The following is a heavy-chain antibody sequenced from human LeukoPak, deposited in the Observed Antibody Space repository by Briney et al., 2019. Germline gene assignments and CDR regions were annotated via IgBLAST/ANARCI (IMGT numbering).Heavy chain of an antibody. V-gene: IGHV4-34*01. Sequence: PSETLSLTCAVYGGSFSGNYWTLIRQTPGRGLEWIGESSPTGDITGYNPSRKGRATISVDSSKKQFSLKLTAVTAADTGVYYCARVPDFIARPCDSWGPGTLVTVSS. CDR2: SSPTGDIT. CDR3: ARVPDFIARPCDS. J-gene: IGHJ4*02. D-gene: IGHD2-21*01. CDR1: GGSFSGNY.